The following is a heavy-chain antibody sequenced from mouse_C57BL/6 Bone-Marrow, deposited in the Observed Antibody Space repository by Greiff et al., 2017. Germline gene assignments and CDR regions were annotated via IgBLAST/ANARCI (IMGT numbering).Heavy chain of an antibody. CDR2: INYDGSST. CDR1: GFTFSDYY. J-gene: IGHJ1*03. Sequence: EVQLVESEGGLVQPGSSMKLSCTASGFTFSDYYMAWVRQVPEKGLEWVANINYDGSSTYYLDSLKSRFIISRDNAKNILYLQMNSLKSKDTATYYCARVRLRGYFDVWGTGTTVTVSS. CDR3: ARVRLRGYFDV. D-gene: IGHD1-1*01. V-gene: IGHV5-16*01.